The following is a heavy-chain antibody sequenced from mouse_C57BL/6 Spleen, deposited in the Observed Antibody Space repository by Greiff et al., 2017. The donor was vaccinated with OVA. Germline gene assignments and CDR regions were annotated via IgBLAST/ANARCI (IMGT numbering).Heavy chain of an antibody. D-gene: IGHD2-10*02. CDR2: ISYDGSN. CDR3: ARDRPYGNYAMDY. CDR1: GYSITSGYY. J-gene: IGHJ4*01. Sequence: VQLQQSGPGLVKPSQSLSLTCSVTGYSITSGYYWNWIRQFPGNKLEWMGYISYDGSNNYNPSLKNLISITRDTSKNQFFLKLNSVTTEDTATYYCARDRPYGNYAMDYWGQGTSVTVSS. V-gene: IGHV3-6*01.